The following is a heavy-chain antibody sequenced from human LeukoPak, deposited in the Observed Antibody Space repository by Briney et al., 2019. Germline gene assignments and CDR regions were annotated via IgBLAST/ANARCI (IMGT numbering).Heavy chain of an antibody. D-gene: IGHD2-2*01. CDR3: ARDHVEYCSSTSRRNWFDP. CDR2: ISAYNGNT. V-gene: IGHV1-18*01. Sequence: EASVKVSCKASGYTFTSYGISWVRQAPGQGLEWMGWISAYNGNTNYAQKLQGRVTMTTDTSTSTAYMELRSLRSDDTAVYYCARDHVEYCSSTSRRNWFDPWGQGTLVTVSS. CDR1: GYTFTSYG. J-gene: IGHJ5*02.